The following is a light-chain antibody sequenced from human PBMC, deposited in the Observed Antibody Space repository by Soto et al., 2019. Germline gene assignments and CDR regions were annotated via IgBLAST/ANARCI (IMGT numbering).Light chain of an antibody. CDR1: QSISTN. V-gene: IGKV3-15*01. J-gene: IGKJ1*01. CDR3: QQYTDWWA. CDR2: DTS. Sequence: EIVLPQSPATLSVSPGERATLSCRASQSISTNLAWYQQKPGQAPRLLIYDTSTRASGIPARFSGSGSGTAFTLTISSLQSEDFAVYYCQQYTDWWAFGQGTRVEMK.